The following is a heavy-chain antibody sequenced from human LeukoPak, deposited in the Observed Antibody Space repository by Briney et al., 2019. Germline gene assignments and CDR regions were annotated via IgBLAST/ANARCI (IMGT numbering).Heavy chain of an antibody. D-gene: IGHD2-8*02. CDR2: IYY. V-gene: IGHV4-59*01. CDR3: MPRTDEHVVCKLQHANGNKEKYVPLPVIAELPPKVSVFVPPRDGFCGNPRKYY. CDR1: GGSISSYY. J-gene: IGHJ4*02. Sequence: PPETLSLTCTVSGGSISSYYWSWIRQPPGKGLEWIGYIYYNPSLKSRVTISVDTSTPQFCGPARTLLCESLLAKEPMPRTDEHVVCKLQHANGNKEKYVPLPVIAELPPKVSVFVPPRDGFCGNPRKYYWGQGTLVTVSS.